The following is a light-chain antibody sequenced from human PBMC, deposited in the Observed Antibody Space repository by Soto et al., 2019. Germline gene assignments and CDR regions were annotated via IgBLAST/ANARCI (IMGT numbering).Light chain of an antibody. CDR2: LGS. J-gene: IGKJ1*01. CDR3: MQSLQTWT. Sequence: DIVVTQSPLSLPVTPGEPASISCRSSQSLLHSNGYNYLERYLQKPGQSPQLLIYLGSNRASGVPDRFSGSGSGTDFTLKISRVEAEDVGVYYCMQSLQTWTFGQGTKVDIK. V-gene: IGKV2-28*01. CDR1: QSLLHSNGYNY.